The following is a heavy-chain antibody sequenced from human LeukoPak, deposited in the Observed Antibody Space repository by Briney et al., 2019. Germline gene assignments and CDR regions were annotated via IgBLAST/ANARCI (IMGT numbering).Heavy chain of an antibody. Sequence: ASVKVSCKASRYTFTSYAMNWVRQAPGQGLEWMGWINTNTGSPTYAQGFTGRFVFSLDTSVSTAYLQISSLKAEDTAVYYCARDNNIPSYDYSNYDNWFDPWGQGTLVTVSS. CDR2: INTNTGSP. CDR1: RYTFTSYA. J-gene: IGHJ5*02. D-gene: IGHD4-11*01. CDR3: ARDNNIPSYDYSNYDNWFDP. V-gene: IGHV7-4-1*02.